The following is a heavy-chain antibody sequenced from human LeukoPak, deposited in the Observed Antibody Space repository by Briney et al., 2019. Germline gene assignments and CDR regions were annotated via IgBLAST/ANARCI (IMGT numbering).Heavy chain of an antibody. V-gene: IGHV4-30-2*01. CDR2: IYHSGST. Sequence: TASQTLSLTCTVSGGSISSGGYYWSWIRQPPGKGLEWIGYIYHSGSTYYNPSLKSRVTMSVDTSKNQFSLKLSSVTAADTAVYYCAREMGEQLDTNFDYWGQGTLVTVSS. J-gene: IGHJ4*02. CDR3: AREMGEQLDTNFDY. CDR1: GGSISSGGYY. D-gene: IGHD6-13*01.